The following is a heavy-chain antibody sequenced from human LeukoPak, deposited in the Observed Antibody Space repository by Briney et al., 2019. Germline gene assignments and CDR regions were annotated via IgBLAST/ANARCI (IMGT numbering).Heavy chain of an antibody. CDR2: ISYDGSNK. J-gene: IGHJ3*02. CDR3: ARGGYDFWSAQRHDAFDI. CDR1: GFTFSSYA. Sequence: GGSLRLSCAASGFTFSSYAMHWVRRAPGKGLEWVAVISYDGSNKYYADSVKGRFTISRDNSKNTLYLQMNSLRAEDTAVYYCARGGYDFWSAQRHDAFDIWGQGTMVTVSS. V-gene: IGHV3-30-3*01. D-gene: IGHD3-3*01.